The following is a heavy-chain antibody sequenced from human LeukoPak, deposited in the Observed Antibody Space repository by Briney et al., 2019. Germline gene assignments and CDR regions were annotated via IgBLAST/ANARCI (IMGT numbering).Heavy chain of an antibody. D-gene: IGHD6-13*01. Sequence: GGSLRLSCAASGFRVTSNYMSWVRQAPGKGLEWVSVICGGSTYYADSVKGRFILSRDDYKNTLSLQISNLRAEDTAVYFCAREISDSSRWYGGFDYWGQGTLVIVSS. J-gene: IGHJ4*02. CDR1: GFRVTSNY. CDR3: AREISDSSRWYGGFDY. CDR2: ICGGST. V-gene: IGHV3-53*01.